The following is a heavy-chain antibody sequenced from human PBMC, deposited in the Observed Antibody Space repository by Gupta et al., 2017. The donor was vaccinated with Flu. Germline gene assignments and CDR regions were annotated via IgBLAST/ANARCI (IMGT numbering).Heavy chain of an antibody. Sequence: EVTLVESGGGSAQPGGSLRLSCVTSGFWFSNYRMQWVRQSPGKGLAGVACDHRDGTETYADAGTGRFTVSRDIAKDTLFLDMNSLRAEDTGVYFCSRTWKGEDGCSHFDHWDQG. CDR1: GFWFSNYR. D-gene: IGHD3-16*01. V-gene: IGHV3-74*03. CDR2: DHRDGTE. J-gene: IGHJ4*02. CDR3: SRTWKGEDGCSHFDH.